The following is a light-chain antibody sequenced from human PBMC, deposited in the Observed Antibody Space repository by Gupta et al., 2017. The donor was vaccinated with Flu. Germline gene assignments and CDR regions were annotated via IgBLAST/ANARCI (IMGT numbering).Light chain of an antibody. J-gene: IGKJ2*01. Sequence: PSSLSAYVGDTLTITCRASQNIDSYLNWFQQTPGRAPKLLVYAASGLQRGAPSRFSGRGSGTEFTLTISGLQPEDFVTYYCQQSYSVPYTFGQGTTL. CDR1: QNIDSY. CDR3: QQSYSVPYT. CDR2: AAS. V-gene: IGKV1-39*01.